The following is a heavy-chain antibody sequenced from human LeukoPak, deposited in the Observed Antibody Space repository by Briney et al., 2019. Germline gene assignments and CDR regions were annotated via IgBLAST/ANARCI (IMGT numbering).Heavy chain of an antibody. J-gene: IGHJ3*02. V-gene: IGHV4-59*08. CDR2: VYNDVST. CDR3: ARPTHSGTSYDAFGI. CDR1: GGSISNYY. D-gene: IGHD1-26*01. Sequence: PSETLSLTCTVSGGSISNYYWTWIRQPPGKGLELIGNVYNDVSTNYNPSLKSRVTISVDTSKNQFSLKLSFVTAADTAVYYCARPTHSGTSYDAFGIWGQGTMVTVSS.